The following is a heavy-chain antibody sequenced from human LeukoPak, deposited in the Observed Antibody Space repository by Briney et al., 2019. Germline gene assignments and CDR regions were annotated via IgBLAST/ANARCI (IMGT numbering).Heavy chain of an antibody. V-gene: IGHV3-23*01. CDR2: ISGSGGST. Sequence: GGSLRLSCAPSGFTFSNYAMTWVRQAPEGGLEWVSAISGSGGSTYYAASVKGRFTISRDNSKNTLDLQMNSLRAEDTALYYCAKAQRPYDSTGYLDYWGQGTLVTVSS. J-gene: IGHJ4*02. CDR1: GFTFSNYA. D-gene: IGHD3-22*01. CDR3: AKAQRPYDSTGYLDY.